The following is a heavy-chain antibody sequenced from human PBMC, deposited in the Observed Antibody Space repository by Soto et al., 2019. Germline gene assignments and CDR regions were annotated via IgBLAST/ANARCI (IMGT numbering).Heavy chain of an antibody. V-gene: IGHV4-4*07. J-gene: IGHJ6*02. D-gene: IGHD2-2*01. CDR3: ARACSSTWCSAYPHYDVMAV. CDR1: GGSISSYY. CDR2: IYTSGST. Sequence: SEKLRLTCTVSGGSISSYYWNWIRQPAGKGLEWLGRIYTSGSTNYNPSLKSRVTMSVDTSKNQFSLKLSPVTAADTAVYYCARACSSTWCSAYPHYDVMAVWGQRTTVTGS.